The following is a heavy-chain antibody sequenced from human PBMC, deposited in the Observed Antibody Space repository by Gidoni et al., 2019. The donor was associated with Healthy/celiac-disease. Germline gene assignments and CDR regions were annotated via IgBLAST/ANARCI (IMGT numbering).Heavy chain of an antibody. CDR2: ST. V-gene: IGHV4-59*09. D-gene: IGHD2-15*01. Sequence: STNYNPSLKSRVTISVDTSKNQFSLKLSSVTAADTAVYYCARGYCSGGSCLDYWGQGTLVTVSS. J-gene: IGHJ4*02. CDR3: ARGYCSGGSCLDY.